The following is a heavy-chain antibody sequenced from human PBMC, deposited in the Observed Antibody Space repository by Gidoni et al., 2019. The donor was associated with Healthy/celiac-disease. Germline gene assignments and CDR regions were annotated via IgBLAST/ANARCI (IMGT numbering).Heavy chain of an antibody. D-gene: IGHD1-26*01. CDR1: GYRCTRYW. CDR3: ARHGGVVGATITDAFDI. V-gene: IGHV5-10-1*03. CDR2: IDPSDSYT. Sequence: EVQLVQSGAEVKQPGESLRISRKDSGYRCTRYWISWVRQMPGKGLEWMGRIDPSDSYTNYSPSFQGHVTISADKSISTAYLQWGSLKASDTDMYYCARHGGVVGATITDAFDIWGQGTMVTVSS. J-gene: IGHJ3*02.